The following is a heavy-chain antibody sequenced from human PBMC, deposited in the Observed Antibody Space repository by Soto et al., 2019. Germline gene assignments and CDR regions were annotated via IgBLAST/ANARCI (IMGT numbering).Heavy chain of an antibody. CDR3: ARGEQLVHFDS. V-gene: IGHV1-2*04. J-gene: IGHJ4*01. CDR2: INPNGGGT. D-gene: IGHD6-6*01. CDR1: GYIFPDYY. Sequence: QVQLVQSWAEVKKPGASVKVSCKASGYIFPDYYVHWVLQAPGEGLEWMGRINPNGGGTNYAQKFEGWVTMTTDTSISTAYMELSRLNFDDTAVYYCARGEQLVHFDSWGQGTLVTVSS.